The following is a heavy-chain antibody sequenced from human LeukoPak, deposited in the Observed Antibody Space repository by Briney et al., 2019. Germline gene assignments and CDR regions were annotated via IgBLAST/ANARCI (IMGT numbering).Heavy chain of an antibody. CDR1: GFTFSTYA. D-gene: IGHD6-6*01. Sequence: PGGSLRLSCAASGFTFSTYAMSWVRQAPGKGLEWVSTISGSGGSTFYADSVRGQFTISRDNSKNTVYLQMNSLRVEDTAVLYCAKMRGQLQIQYYMDVWGPGTTVAVSS. V-gene: IGHV3-23*01. CDR2: ISGSGGST. CDR3: AKMRGQLQIQYYMDV. J-gene: IGHJ6*03.